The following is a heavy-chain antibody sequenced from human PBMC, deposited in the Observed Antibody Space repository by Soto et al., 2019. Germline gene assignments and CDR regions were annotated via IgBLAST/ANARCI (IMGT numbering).Heavy chain of an antibody. CDR2: IYYSGSA. V-gene: IGHV4-30-4*01. Sequence: PSETLSLTCTVSGGSISNGDYYWSWIRQSPGKGLEWIGYIYYSGSAYYNPSLKSRVTISVDTSKNQFSLKLNSVTAADTAVYYCARRYYYDSSDYYVSWFDPWGQGTLVTVSS. D-gene: IGHD3-22*01. CDR3: ARRYYYDSSDYYVSWFDP. CDR1: GGSISNGDYY. J-gene: IGHJ5*02.